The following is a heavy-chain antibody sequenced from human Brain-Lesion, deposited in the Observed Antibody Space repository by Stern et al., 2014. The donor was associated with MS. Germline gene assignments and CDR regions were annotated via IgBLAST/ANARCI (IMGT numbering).Heavy chain of an antibody. J-gene: IGHJ6*03. V-gene: IGHV3-23*04. D-gene: IGHD6-6*01. CDR3: AKGGNLGAARARYYHMDV. CDR2: ISGSGGST. CDR1: GFTFSSYA. Sequence: VQLVQSGGGLVQPGGSLRLSCAASGFTFSSYAMSWVRQAPGKGLEWVSAISGSGGSTYYADSVKGRFTISRDNSKNTVYLQMNSLRAEDTAVYYCAKGGNLGAARARYYHMDVWGKGTTVTGSS.